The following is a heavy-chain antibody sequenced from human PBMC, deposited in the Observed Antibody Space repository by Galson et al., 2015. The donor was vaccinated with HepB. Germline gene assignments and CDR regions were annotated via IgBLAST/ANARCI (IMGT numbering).Heavy chain of an antibody. CDR2: ISYDGSNK. Sequence: SLRLSCAASGFTFSSYAMHWVRQAPGKGLEWVAVISYDGSNKYYADSVKGRFTISRDNSKNTLYLQMNSLRAEDTAVYYCARGQLQWLVPRGYFDLWGRGTLVTVSS. D-gene: IGHD6-19*01. V-gene: IGHV3-30-3*01. CDR1: GFTFSSYA. J-gene: IGHJ2*01. CDR3: ARGQLQWLVPRGYFDL.